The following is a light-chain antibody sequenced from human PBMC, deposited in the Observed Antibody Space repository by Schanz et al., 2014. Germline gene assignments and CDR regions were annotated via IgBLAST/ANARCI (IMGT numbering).Light chain of an antibody. Sequence: EIVMTQSPATLSVSPGERATLSCKASQSVRSNLAWYQQRPGQAPRLLIYGASRRATGIPDRFSGSGSGTDFTLTISGLEPEDSAVYYCQQRSDWPPIFTFGPGTTVHLK. J-gene: IGKJ3*01. CDR2: GAS. CDR3: QQRSDWPPIFT. CDR1: QSVRSN. V-gene: IGKV3-11*01.